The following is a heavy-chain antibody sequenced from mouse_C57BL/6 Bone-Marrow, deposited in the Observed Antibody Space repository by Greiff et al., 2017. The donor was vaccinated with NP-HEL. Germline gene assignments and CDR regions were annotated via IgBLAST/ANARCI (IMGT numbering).Heavy chain of an antibody. CDR3: ARHVYYYGSSYDY. CDR1: GFTFSSYG. Sequence: EVKLQESGGDLVKPGGSLKLSCAASGFTFSSYGMSWVRQTPDKRLAWVATISSGGSYTYSPDSVKGRFTISRDNAKNTLYLQMSSLKSEDTAMYYCARHVYYYGSSYDYWGQGTTLTVSS. D-gene: IGHD1-1*01. CDR2: ISSGGSYT. J-gene: IGHJ2*01. V-gene: IGHV5-6*01.